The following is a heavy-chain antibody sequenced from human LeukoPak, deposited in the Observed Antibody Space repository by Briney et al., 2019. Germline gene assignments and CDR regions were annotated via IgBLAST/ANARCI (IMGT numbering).Heavy chain of an antibody. CDR1: GYTFTGYY. Sequence: ASVKVSCKASGYTFTGYYMHWVRQAPGQGLEWMGWINPNSGGTNYAQKFQGRVTMTRDTSISTAYMELSRLRSDDTAVYYCARDLLPYSYGYYYYMDVWGKGTTVTVSS. J-gene: IGHJ6*03. D-gene: IGHD5-18*01. CDR3: ARDLLPYSYGYYYYMDV. V-gene: IGHV1-2*02. CDR2: INPNSGGT.